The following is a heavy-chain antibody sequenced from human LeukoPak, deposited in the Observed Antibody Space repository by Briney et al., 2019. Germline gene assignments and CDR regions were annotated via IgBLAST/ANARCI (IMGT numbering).Heavy chain of an antibody. D-gene: IGHD1-26*01. CDR2: MNPNSGNT. J-gene: IGHJ4*02. V-gene: IGHV1-8*03. CDR3: ARDMRVGATTFSFWY. Sequence: ASVKVSCKASGYTFTNYHIHWVRQAPGQGLEWMGWMNPNSGNTVYAQKFQGRVTITADKSTSTAYMELSSLRSEDTAVYYCARDMRVGATTFSFWYWGQGTLVTVSS. CDR1: GYTFTNYH.